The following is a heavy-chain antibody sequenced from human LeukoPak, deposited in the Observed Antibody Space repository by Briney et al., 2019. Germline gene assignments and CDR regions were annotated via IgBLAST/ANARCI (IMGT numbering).Heavy chain of an antibody. CDR2: IYDNESP. V-gene: IGHV4-59*01. J-gene: IGHJ4*02. CDR3: ARVDLGAVAGTVIDY. CDR1: GNSISSYY. Sequence: SETLSLTCTVSGNSISSYYWSWIRQPPGKGLEWIGYIYDNESPKYSPSLKSRVTISMDTSKNQFSLELSSVTTADTAVYYCARVDLGAVAGTVIDYWGQGTLVTVSS. D-gene: IGHD6-19*01.